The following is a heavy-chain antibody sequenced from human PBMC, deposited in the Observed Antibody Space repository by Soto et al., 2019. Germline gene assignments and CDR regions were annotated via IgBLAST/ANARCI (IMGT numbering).Heavy chain of an antibody. Sequence: GGSLRLSCAASGFSFSSFGIHWVRQAPGKGLEWVAIVSYDGTNRYYADSVKGRFTISRDNSKNTLFLQMNNLRTEDTAVYFCARSTRCLVGYYYYFYGMDVWGQGTTVTVSS. J-gene: IGHJ6*02. CDR1: GFSFSSFG. CDR2: VSYDGTNR. D-gene: IGHD3-16*01. V-gene: IGHV3-30*03. CDR3: ARSTRCLVGYYYYFYGMDV.